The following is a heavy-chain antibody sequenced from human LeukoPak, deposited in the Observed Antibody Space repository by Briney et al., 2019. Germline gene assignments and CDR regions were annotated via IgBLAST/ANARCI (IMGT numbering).Heavy chain of an antibody. CDR1: GGSISSYY. J-gene: IGHJ5*02. CDR3: AKHLRRRFFSRTLGFDP. CDR2: IYYSGST. D-gene: IGHD3-3*01. Sequence: SETLSLTCTVSGGSISSYYWNWIRQPPGKGLEWIGYIYYSGSTNYNPSLKSRVTISVDTSKNQFSLRLSSVTAADTAVYYCAKHLRRRFFSRTLGFDPWGQGTLVTVSS. V-gene: IGHV4-59*01.